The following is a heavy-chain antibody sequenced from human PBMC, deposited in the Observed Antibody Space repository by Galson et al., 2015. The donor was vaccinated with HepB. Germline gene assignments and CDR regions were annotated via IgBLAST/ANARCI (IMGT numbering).Heavy chain of an antibody. D-gene: IGHD1-1*01. Sequence: SLRLSCAPSGFTFRSLGMTWVRHAAGKGLECVAAISMSGGSTDYADSVKGRFPISRDNSNNMLYLQMNNLRVEDTAVYYCARGTTSIDYWGQGTQVSVSS. J-gene: IGHJ4*02. CDR2: ISMSGGST. V-gene: IGHV3-23*01. CDR1: GFTFRSLG. CDR3: ARGTTSIDY.